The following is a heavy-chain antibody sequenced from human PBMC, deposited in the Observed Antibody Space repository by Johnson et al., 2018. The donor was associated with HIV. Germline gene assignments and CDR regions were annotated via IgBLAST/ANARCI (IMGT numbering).Heavy chain of an antibody. J-gene: IGHJ3*02. Sequence: EVQLVESGGGLVQPGGSLRLSCAASGFTFRNYLMSWVRQAPGKGLEWVANIKEDGSEKFYVDSVKGRFTISRDNAKNSLYLQMNSLRAEDTAVYYCARYWGGYCSGGSCYGDAFDIWGQGTMVTVSS. V-gene: IGHV3-7*01. D-gene: IGHD2-15*01. CDR2: IKEDGSEK. CDR3: ARYWGGYCSGGSCYGDAFDI. CDR1: GFTFRNYL.